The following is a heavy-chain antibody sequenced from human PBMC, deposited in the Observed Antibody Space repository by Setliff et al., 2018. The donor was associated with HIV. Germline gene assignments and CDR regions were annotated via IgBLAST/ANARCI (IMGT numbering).Heavy chain of an antibody. V-gene: IGHV1-3*01. Sequence: ASVKVSCKTSGYTFKSYDINWVRQAPGQRPEWMARFNAGNGNREYSPKFQGRVTITADTSASTMYMELSSLRSEDTAVYYCARVGNNRLQFFDHWGQGTLVTVSS. CDR3: ARVGNNRLQFFDH. CDR1: GYTFKSYD. J-gene: IGHJ4*02. CDR2: FNAGNGNR. D-gene: IGHD5-12*01.